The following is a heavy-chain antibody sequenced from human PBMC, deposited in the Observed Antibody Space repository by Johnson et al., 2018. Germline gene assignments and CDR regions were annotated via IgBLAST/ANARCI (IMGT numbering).Heavy chain of an antibody. J-gene: IGHJ6*02. CDR2: IYPGDSDT. Sequence: VQLVQSGAEVKKPGESLKISCKGSGYSFTSYWIGWVRQMPGKGLEWMGIIYPGDSDTRYSPSFQGQVTISADKSISTAHLQWSSLKASDTAMYYCARAAPTRGKYSYYYGMDVWGQGTTVTVSS. CDR3: ARAAPTRGKYSYYYGMDV. D-gene: IGHD4-11*01. CDR1: GYSFTSYW. V-gene: IGHV5-51*03.